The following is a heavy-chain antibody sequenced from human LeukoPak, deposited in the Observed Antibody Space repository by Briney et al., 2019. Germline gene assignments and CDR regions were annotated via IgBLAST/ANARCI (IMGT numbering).Heavy chain of an antibody. D-gene: IGHD5/OR15-5a*01. CDR3: AKGSSLGDY. Sequence: GRSLRLSCAASGFTFRSYGMHWVRQAPGKGLEWVAVISYDGSNKYYADSVKGRFTISRDNSKNTLYLQMNSLRAEDTAVYYCAKGSSLGDYWGQGTLVTVSS. CDR1: GFTFRSYG. CDR2: ISYDGSNK. J-gene: IGHJ4*02. V-gene: IGHV3-30*18.